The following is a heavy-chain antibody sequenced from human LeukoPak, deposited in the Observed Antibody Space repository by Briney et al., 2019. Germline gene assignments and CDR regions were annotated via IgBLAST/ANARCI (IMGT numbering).Heavy chain of an antibody. CDR2: IYTSGST. Sequence: SETLSLTCTVSGGSISSYYWSWIRQPAGKGLEWIGRIYTSGSTNYNPSLKSRVTISADTSKNQFSLKLSSVTAADTAVYYCARDRDDYSNYRTDYYYGMDVWGQGTTVTVSS. CDR3: ARDRDDYSNYRTDYYYGMDV. J-gene: IGHJ6*02. D-gene: IGHD4-11*01. V-gene: IGHV4-4*07. CDR1: GGSISSYY.